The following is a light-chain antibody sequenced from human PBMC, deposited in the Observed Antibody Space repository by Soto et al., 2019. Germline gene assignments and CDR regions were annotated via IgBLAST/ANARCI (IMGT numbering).Light chain of an antibody. J-gene: IGLJ1*01. Sequence: QSVLTQPASVSGSPGQSIAISCTGTSGDVGSYNHVSWYQQYPGKAPKLMIYEVTNRPSGVSDRFSGSKSGSTASLTISGLQAEDEADYSCKSLSATGTYYVYGTGTKLTVL. CDR2: EVT. V-gene: IGLV2-14*01. CDR1: SGDVGSYNH. CDR3: KSLSATGTYYV.